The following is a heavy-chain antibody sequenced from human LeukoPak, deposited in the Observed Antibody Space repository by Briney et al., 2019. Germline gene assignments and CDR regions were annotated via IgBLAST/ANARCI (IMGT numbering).Heavy chain of an antibody. V-gene: IGHV7-4-1*02. CDR3: ARDGSDYVWGSYRPFDY. J-gene: IGHJ4*02. CDR1: GYTFTGYY. Sequence: ASVKVSCKASGYTFTGYYMHWVRQAPGQGLEWMGWINPNSGNPTYAQGFTGRFVFSLDTSVSTAYLQISSLKAEDTAVYYCARDGSDYVWGSYRPFDYWGQGTLVTVSS. CDR2: INPNSGNP. D-gene: IGHD3-16*02.